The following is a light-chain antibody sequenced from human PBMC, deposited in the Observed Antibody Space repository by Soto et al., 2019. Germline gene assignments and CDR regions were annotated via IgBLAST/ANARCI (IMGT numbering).Light chain of an antibody. CDR2: SDN. J-gene: IGLJ2*01. CDR3: AAWDVSLVV. V-gene: IGLV1-44*01. CDR1: SSNIGTNT. Sequence: QSALTQPPSASGTPGQRVTISCSGSSSNIGTNTVIWYQHLPGAAPKLLIYSDNQRPSGVPDRFSGSNSGTSASLAIRGLQSEDEADYYCAAWDVSLVVFGGGTKLTVL.